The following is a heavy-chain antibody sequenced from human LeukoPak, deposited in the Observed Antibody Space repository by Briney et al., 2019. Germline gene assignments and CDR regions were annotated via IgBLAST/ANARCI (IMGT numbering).Heavy chain of an antibody. D-gene: IGHD6-19*01. CDR3: ARASQQWLAGNYYYFMDV. J-gene: IGHJ6*03. CDR1: RFTFSSYS. CDR2: ISSGSSTM. V-gene: IGHV3-48*01. Sequence: GGSLRLSCAASRFTFSSYSMNWVRQAPGKGLEWVSYISSGSSTMYYADSVKGRFPISRDNAKNSLYLQMNSLRADDTAVYYCARASQQWLAGNYYYFMDVWGKGTTVTVSS.